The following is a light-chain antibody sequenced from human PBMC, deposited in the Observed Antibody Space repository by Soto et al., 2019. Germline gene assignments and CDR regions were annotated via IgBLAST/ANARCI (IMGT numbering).Light chain of an antibody. Sequence: QSALTQPASVSGSPGESITISCTGTSSDVGNYNYVSWYQQHPGKAPKLMIYDASNRPSGVSNRFSGSKSGNTASLTISGLQAEDEAVYYCSSYTSTGSLFGGGTKLTVL. CDR2: DAS. V-gene: IGLV2-14*03. J-gene: IGLJ2*01. CDR1: SSDVGNYNY. CDR3: SSYTSTGSL.